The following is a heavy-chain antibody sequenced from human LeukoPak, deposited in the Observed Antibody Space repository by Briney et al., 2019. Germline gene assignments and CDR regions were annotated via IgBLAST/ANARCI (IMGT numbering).Heavy chain of an antibody. Sequence: GGSLRLSCAASGFTFSSYEMNWVRQAPGKGLEWVSYISSSGSTIYYADSVKGRFTISRDNAKNSLFLQMNSLRAEDTAVYYCARADRNYYMDVWGKGTTVTVSS. J-gene: IGHJ6*03. V-gene: IGHV3-48*03. CDR1: GFTFSSYE. CDR2: ISSSGSTI. CDR3: ARADRNYYMDV.